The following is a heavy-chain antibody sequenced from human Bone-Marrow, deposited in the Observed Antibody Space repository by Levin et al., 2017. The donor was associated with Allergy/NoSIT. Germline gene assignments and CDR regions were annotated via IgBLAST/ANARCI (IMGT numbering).Heavy chain of an antibody. CDR2: VKYDGSQK. Sequence: GGSLRLSCAASGFTLNNYWMNWVRQAPPKGLECVASVKYDGSQKYYVDSVMGRFTISRDNADNSVSLQMSSLRVEDTAVYYCVRGPPYGDRPDYLDYWGQGTLVTVS. D-gene: IGHD4-17*01. J-gene: IGHJ4*02. V-gene: IGHV3-7*02. CDR1: GFTLNNYW. CDR3: VRGPPYGDRPDYLDY.